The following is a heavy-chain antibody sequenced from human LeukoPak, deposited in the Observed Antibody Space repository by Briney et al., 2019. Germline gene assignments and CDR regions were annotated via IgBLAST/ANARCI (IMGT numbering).Heavy chain of an antibody. Sequence: PSETLSLTCSVSGGSVSSGSYYWSWIRQPPGKGLEWIGYIHYSGSTNYNPSLKSRVTISVDTSKNQFSLKLSSVTAADTAVYYCAGRLWRRDGYNLSAFDIWGQGTMVTVSS. CDR2: IHYSGST. V-gene: IGHV4-61*01. CDR3: AGRLWRRDGYNLSAFDI. J-gene: IGHJ3*02. D-gene: IGHD5-24*01. CDR1: GGSVSSGSYY.